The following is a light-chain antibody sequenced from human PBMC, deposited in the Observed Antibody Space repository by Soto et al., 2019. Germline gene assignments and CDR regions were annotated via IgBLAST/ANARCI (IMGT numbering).Light chain of an antibody. CDR2: LNSDGSH. V-gene: IGLV4-69*01. Sequence: QLVLTQSPSASASLGASVKLTCTLSSGHSSYAIAWHQQQPEKGPRYLMKLNSDGSHSKGDGIPDRFSGSSSGAERYLPISSLQSEDEADYYCQTGGTGIHYVFGTGTKLTVL. CDR1: SGHSSYA. CDR3: QTGGTGIHYV. J-gene: IGLJ1*01.